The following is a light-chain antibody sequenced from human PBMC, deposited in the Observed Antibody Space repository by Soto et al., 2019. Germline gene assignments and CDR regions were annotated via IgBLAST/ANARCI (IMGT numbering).Light chain of an antibody. CDR1: QSVYNN. V-gene: IGKV3-15*01. J-gene: IGKJ1*01. Sequence: EIVMTQSPATLSVSPGERATLSCRASQSVYNNLAWYQQKPGQAPRLLIHGASTRATGIPARFSGSGSGTEFTLTISSLQSEDFALYYCQQHDNWPRTFGQGTKVDIK. CDR3: QQHDNWPRT. CDR2: GAS.